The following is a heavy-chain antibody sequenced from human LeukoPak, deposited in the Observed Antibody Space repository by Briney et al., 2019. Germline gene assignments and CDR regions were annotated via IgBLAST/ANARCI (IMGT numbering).Heavy chain of an antibody. CDR3: ARDQLGGASGLFDL. D-gene: IGHD6-13*01. V-gene: IGHV3-30-3*01. CDR2: ISYDGSNK. J-gene: IGHJ2*01. CDR1: GFTFSSYA. Sequence: PGGSLTLSCAASGFTFSSYAMPWVRPAPGKGLEWVAVISYDGSNKYYADSVKGRFTISRDNSKNTLYLQMNSLRAEDTAVYYCARDQLGGASGLFDLWGRGILVTVSS.